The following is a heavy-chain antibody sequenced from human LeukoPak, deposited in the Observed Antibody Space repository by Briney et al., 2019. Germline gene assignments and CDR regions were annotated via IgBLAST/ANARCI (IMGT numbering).Heavy chain of an antibody. CDR1: GGSFSGYY. D-gene: IGHD2-15*01. J-gene: IGHJ5*02. V-gene: IGHV4-34*01. CDR3: ARGDLQDIVVVVAATHPGSWFDP. CDR2: INHSGST. Sequence: PSETLSHTCAVYGGSFSGYYWSWIRQPPGKGLEWIGEINHSGSTNYNPSLKSRVTISVDTSKNQFSLKLSSVTAADTAVYYCARGDLQDIVVVVAATHPGSWFDPWGQGTLVTVSS.